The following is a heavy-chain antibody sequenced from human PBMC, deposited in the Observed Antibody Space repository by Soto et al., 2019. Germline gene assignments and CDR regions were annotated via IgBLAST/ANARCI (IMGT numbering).Heavy chain of an antibody. CDR1: GGSISGHY. CDR3: ARGPYYDLIWNYYYMDV. CDR2: MYYSGRT. Sequence: QVQLQESGPGLVKPSETLSLSCSVSGGSISGHYWSWVRQTPGKGLEWIGYMYYSGRTNYNPSLKSRVTLSVDTSKNHFSLRLTSVTAADTAVYYCARGPYYDLIWNYYYMDVWGKGTTVTVSS. D-gene: IGHD3-16*01. V-gene: IGHV4-59*08. J-gene: IGHJ6*03.